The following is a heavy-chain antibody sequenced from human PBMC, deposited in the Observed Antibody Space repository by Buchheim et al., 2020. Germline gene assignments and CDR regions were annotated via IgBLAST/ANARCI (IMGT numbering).Heavy chain of an antibody. V-gene: IGHV4-34*02. CDR3: ARETLNTVVQGDHFDS. CDR2: INHNGDT. CDR1: GGSISGFY. J-gene: IGHJ4*02. Sequence: QVQLQQWGAGALKPSETLSLTCAVSGGSISGFYWTWIRQSPGKGLEWIGEINHNGDTAYSPSLHSRVTISVDTSTNQFSLKLTSVTAADTAVYYCARETLNTVVQGDHFDSWGQGTL. D-gene: IGHD3-10*01.